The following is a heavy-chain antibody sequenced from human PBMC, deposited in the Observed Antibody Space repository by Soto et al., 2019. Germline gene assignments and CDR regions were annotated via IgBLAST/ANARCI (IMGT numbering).Heavy chain of an antibody. Sequence: SVKVSCTASGYTFSSYDINWVRQATGQGLEWMGWMNPNSGNTGYAQKFQGRVTMTRNTSISTAYMELSSLRSEDTAVYYCARHYIVVVPAAGARYYMDVWGKGTTVTVSS. J-gene: IGHJ6*03. CDR3: ARHYIVVVPAAGARYYMDV. CDR1: GYTFSSYD. V-gene: IGHV1-8*01. CDR2: MNPNSGNT. D-gene: IGHD2-2*01.